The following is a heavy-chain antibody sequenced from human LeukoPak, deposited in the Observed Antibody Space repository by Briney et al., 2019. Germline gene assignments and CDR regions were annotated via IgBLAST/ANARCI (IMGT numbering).Heavy chain of an antibody. Sequence: PGGTLRLSCAASGFTFSNHGMNWVRQAPGKGLVWVSRIKNDGSTTTYADSVKGRFTVSRDNAKNTLYLQMNSLRAEDTAVYYCAELGITMIGGVWGKGTTVTISS. CDR3: AELGITMIGGV. D-gene: IGHD3-10*02. V-gene: IGHV3-74*01. J-gene: IGHJ6*04. CDR2: IKNDGSTT. CDR1: GFTFSNHG.